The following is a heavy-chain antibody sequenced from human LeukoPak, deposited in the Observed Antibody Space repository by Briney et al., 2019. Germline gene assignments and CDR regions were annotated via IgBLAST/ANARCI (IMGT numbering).Heavy chain of an antibody. CDR1: GYTFTSYY. Sequence: ASVKVSCKASGYTFTSYYIHWVRQAPGQGLEWMGIIYPGGGSTSYAQKFQGRVTMTRDMSTSTVYMELSSLRSEDTAVYYCARIPPYGKLHFDYWGQGTLVSVSS. CDR2: IYPGGGST. V-gene: IGHV1-46*01. D-gene: IGHD4-17*01. J-gene: IGHJ4*02. CDR3: ARIPPYGKLHFDY.